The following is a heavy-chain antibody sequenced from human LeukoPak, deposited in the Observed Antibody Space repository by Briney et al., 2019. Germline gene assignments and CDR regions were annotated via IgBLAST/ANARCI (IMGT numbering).Heavy chain of an antibody. Sequence: GASVKVSCKASGYTFTSYDINWVRQATGQGLEWMGWMNPNSGNTGYAQKFQGRVTMTRNTSISTAYMELSSLRSEDTAVYYCARGDVLRYFDWLLEGNWFDPWGQGTLVTVSS. J-gene: IGHJ5*02. CDR1: GYTFTSYD. CDR2: MNPNSGNT. D-gene: IGHD3-9*01. V-gene: IGHV1-8*01. CDR3: ARGDVLRYFDWLLEGNWFDP.